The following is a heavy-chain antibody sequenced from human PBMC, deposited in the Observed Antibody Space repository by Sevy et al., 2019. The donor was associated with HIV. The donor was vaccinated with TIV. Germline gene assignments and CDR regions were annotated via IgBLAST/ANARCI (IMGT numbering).Heavy chain of an antibody. V-gene: IGHV4-59*13. CDR3: ARDSFCTGGICHMFFDH. J-gene: IGHJ4*02. CDR1: DASLTSYY. CDR2: LYYKGRT. Sequence: SETLSLTCTVSDASLTSYYWSWIRYSPGKGLEWIGNLYYKGRTNYNRSLKSRVIISLDTSKGQLSLRLNSVTPADTALYYCARDSFCTGGICHMFFDHWGQGILVTVSS. D-gene: IGHD2-8*02.